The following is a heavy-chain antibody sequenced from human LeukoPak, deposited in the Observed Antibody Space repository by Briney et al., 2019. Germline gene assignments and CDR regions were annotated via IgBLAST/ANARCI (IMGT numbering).Heavy chain of an antibody. CDR3: ARENYFDTSGYYPNWLDP. CDR1: GGSISSYY. V-gene: IGHV4-59*01. D-gene: IGHD3-22*01. Sequence: PSETLSLTCTVSGGSISSYYWSCVRQPPGKGLEWIGYIYYTGSTNYNPSLKSRVTISVDTSKKQFSLKLRSVTAADTAVYYCARENYFDTSGYYPNWLDPWGQGTLVTVSS. J-gene: IGHJ5*02. CDR2: IYYTGST.